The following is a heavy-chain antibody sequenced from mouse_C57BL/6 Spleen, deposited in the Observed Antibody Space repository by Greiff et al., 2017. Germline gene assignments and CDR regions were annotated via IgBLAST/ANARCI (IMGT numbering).Heavy chain of an antibody. J-gene: IGHJ2*01. CDR2: ISDGGSYT. Sequence: EVKLVESGGGLVKPGGSLKLSCAASGFTFSSYAMSWVRQTPEKRLEWVATISDGGSYTYYPDNVKGRFTISRDTAKNNLYLHMSHLKSEDTAMYYCAREETVVAFDYWGQGTTLTVSS. D-gene: IGHD1-1*01. V-gene: IGHV5-4*01. CDR3: AREETVVAFDY. CDR1: GFTFSSYA.